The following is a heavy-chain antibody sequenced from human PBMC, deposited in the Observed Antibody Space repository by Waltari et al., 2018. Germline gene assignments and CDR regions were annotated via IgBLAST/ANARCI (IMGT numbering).Heavy chain of an antibody. CDR2: INPSGCST. V-gene: IGHV1-46*03. D-gene: IGHD3-10*01. Sequence: QVQLVQSGAEVKKPGASVKVSCKASGYTFTSYYMHWVRQAPGQGLEWMGIINPSGCSTSYAQKFQGRVTMTRDTSTSTVYMELSSLRSADTAVYYCAREDYYRSGSISENWFDPWGQGTLVTVSS. J-gene: IGHJ5*02. CDR3: AREDYYRSGSISENWFDP. CDR1: GYTFTSYY.